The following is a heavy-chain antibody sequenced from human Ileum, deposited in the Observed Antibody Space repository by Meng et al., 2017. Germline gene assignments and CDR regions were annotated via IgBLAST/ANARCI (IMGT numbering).Heavy chain of an antibody. D-gene: IGHD4-17*01. CDR2: SNSDGSST. CDR3: AKGGATVIDY. CDR1: GFAFSNYW. V-gene: IGHV3-74*01. J-gene: IGHJ4*02. Sequence: GESLKISCAASGFAFSNYWMHWVRQAPEKGLVWVSRSNSDGSSTTYADSVKGRYTISRDNAKNTLYLQMNSLRDEDTAVYYCAKGGATVIDYWGQGTLVTVSS.